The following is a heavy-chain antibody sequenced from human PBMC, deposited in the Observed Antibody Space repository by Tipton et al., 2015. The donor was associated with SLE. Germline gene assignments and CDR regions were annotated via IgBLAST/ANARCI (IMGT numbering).Heavy chain of an antibody. J-gene: IGHJ4*02. CDR2: IYSGGST. CDR1: GGSISRHY. V-gene: IGHV4-59*11. Sequence: TLSLTGAVSGGSISRHYWSWIRQSPGTGLEWIGYIYSGGSTNYNPSLKSRVTISVDTSKNQFSLNLNSVTAADTAVYYCARDHYGSLDYWGEGMLVTVSS. CDR3: ARDHYGSLDY. D-gene: IGHD3-16*01.